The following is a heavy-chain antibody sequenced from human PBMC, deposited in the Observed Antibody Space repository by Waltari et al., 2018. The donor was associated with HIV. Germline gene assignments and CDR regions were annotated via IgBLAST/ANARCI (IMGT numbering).Heavy chain of an antibody. Sequence: QVLLQESGPRLVKSSETLSLTCTVSASSISRNYYWGLIRQAPGKGLDGIGSIYRIGTTHYNPSFKTRVTISGNMSKNQYSLKLSSLTAADTAVYYCARDQDYYDSSGYTSYAFDIWGRGTMIIVSS. D-gene: IGHD3-22*01. J-gene: IGHJ3*02. CDR1: ASSISRNYY. CDR2: IYRIGTT. CDR3: ARDQDYYDSSGYTSYAFDI. V-gene: IGHV4-38-2*02.